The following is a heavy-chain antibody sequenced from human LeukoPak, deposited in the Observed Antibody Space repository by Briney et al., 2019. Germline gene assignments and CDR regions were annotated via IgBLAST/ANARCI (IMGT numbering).Heavy chain of an antibody. CDR1: GYTFTSYD. CDR2: MNPNSGNT. V-gene: IGHV1-8*01. J-gene: IGHJ4*02. CDR3: ARGGDSSSWYEGGLVDY. Sequence: ASVKVSCKASGYTFTSYDISWVRQATGQGLEWMGWMNPNSGNTGYAQKFQGRVTMTRNTSISTAYMELSSLRSEDTAVYYCARGGDSSSWYEGGLVDYWGQGTLVTVSS. D-gene: IGHD6-13*01.